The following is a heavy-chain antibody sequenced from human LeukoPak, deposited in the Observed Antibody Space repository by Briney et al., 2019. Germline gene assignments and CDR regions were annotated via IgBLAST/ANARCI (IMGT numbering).Heavy chain of an antibody. D-gene: IGHD2-2*02. V-gene: IGHV4-38-2*02. Sequence: SETLSLTCSVSGYSITSGYYWAWIRQPPGKGLEWIGSIYHTGSTFYDPSFNSRVTISVDTSKNQFSLSLSSVTAADTAVYYCARYCSSTTCYTRGGDYWGQGTLVTVSS. CDR3: ARYCSSTTCYTRGGDY. J-gene: IGHJ4*02. CDR1: GYSITSGYY. CDR2: IYHTGST.